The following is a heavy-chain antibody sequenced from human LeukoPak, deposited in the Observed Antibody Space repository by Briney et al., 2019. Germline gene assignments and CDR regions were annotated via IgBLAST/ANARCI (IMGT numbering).Heavy chain of an antibody. Sequence: PGGSLRLSCAASGFIFSSYWMSWVRQAPGKGLEWVANIKQDGSEKYYVDSVKGRFTISRDNAKNSLYLQMNSLRAEDTAVYYCARDYTYYDILTGYPYWYFDLWGRGTLVTVSS. V-gene: IGHV3-7*01. CDR3: ARDYTYYDILTGYPYWYFDL. CDR1: GFIFSSYW. J-gene: IGHJ2*01. CDR2: IKQDGSEK. D-gene: IGHD3-9*01.